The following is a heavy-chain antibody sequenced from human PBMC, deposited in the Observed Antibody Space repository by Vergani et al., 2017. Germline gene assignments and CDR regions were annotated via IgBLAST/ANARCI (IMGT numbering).Heavy chain of an antibody. Sequence: EVQLVQSGAEVKKPGESLKISCQGSGYSFANSWIGWVRQMPGRGLEWMGSIYLTDSDTRYSPSFQGQVTISADKSISTAYLQWSSLKASDSAIYYCARRHIAYCTGSSCYRGNWYFDLWGRGTLVTVSS. D-gene: IGHD2-2*01. CDR2: IYLTDSDT. CDR1: GYSFANSW. V-gene: IGHV5-51*03. J-gene: IGHJ2*01. CDR3: ARRHIAYCTGSSCYRGNWYFDL.